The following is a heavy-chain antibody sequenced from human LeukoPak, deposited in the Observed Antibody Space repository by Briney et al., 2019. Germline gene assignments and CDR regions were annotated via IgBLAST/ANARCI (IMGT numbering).Heavy chain of an antibody. V-gene: IGHV4-4*07. CDR3: AREANAFDI. Sequence: SETLSLTCTVSGGSISSYSWSWIRQPAGEGLEWIGRIFTSGNTNYNPSLKSRVTMSVDSSKNQFSLKLSSVTAADTAVYYCAREANAFDIWGQGTMVTVSS. CDR2: IFTSGNT. CDR1: GGSISSYS. J-gene: IGHJ3*02.